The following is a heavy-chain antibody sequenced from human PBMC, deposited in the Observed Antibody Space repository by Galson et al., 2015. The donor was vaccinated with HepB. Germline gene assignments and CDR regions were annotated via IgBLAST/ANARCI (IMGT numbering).Heavy chain of an antibody. V-gene: IGHV3-33*01. D-gene: IGHD3-22*01. CDR3: ARAGREELDYDDSSAFMFHGMGV. CDR1: GFIFNTYA. J-gene: IGHJ6*02. Sequence: SLRLSCAASGFIFNTYAIHWVRQAPGKGLEWVAIIWYDGGNKFYADSGKGRFTISRDNSKSTVYLQMNSLRVEDTSVNYCARAGREELDYDDSSAFMFHGMGVWGQGTPVTVSS. CDR2: IWYDGGNK.